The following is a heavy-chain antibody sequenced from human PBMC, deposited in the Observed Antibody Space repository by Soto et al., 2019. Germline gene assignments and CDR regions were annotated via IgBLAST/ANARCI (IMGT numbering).Heavy chain of an antibody. CDR1: GGSYSGYY. D-gene: IGHD3-3*01. CDR3: ARLLYDFWSGPRPFDP. CDR2: INHSGST. Sequence: SETLSLTCAVYGGSYSGYYWSWIRQPPGKGPEWIGEINHSGSTNYNPSLKSRVTISVDTSKNQFSLKLSSVTAADTAVYYCARLLYDFWSGPRPFDPWGQGTLVTVSS. J-gene: IGHJ5*02. V-gene: IGHV4-34*01.